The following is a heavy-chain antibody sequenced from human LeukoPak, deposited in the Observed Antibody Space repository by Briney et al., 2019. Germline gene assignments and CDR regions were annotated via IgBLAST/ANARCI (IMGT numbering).Heavy chain of an antibody. D-gene: IGHD2-2*01. V-gene: IGHV4-4*07. J-gene: IGHJ4*02. Sequence: SETLSLTCTVSGGSISSYYWSWIRQPAGKGLEWIGRIYTSGSTNYNPSLKSRVTMSVDTSKNQFSLKLSSVPAADTAVYYCARGTPKYCSSTSCPTPPFDYWGQGTLVTVSS. CDR3: ARGTPKYCSSTSCPTPPFDY. CDR2: IYTSGST. CDR1: GGSISSYY.